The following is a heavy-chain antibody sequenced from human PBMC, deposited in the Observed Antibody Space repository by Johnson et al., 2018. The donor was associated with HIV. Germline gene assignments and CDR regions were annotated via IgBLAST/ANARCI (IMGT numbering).Heavy chain of an antibody. J-gene: IGHJ3*02. V-gene: IGHV3-11*04. CDR2: ISGSGGSI. CDR3: ARAYSYGYGDTDALDM. Sequence: QVLLVESGGGLVKPGGSLRLSCGGTGFTFSDYFMSWIRQAPGKGLEWVSYISGSGGSIYYADSLKGRFSISRDNAKNSLYLQMNSLRAEDTAVYFCARAYSYGYGDTDALDMWGQGTMVTVS. CDR1: GFTFSDYF. D-gene: IGHD5-18*01.